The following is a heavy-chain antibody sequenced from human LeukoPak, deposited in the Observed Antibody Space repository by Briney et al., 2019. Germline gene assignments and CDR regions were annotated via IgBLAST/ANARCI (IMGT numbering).Heavy chain of an antibody. Sequence: SETLSLTCTVSGGSISSSSYYWGWIRQPPGKGLEWIGSIYYSGSTYYNPSLKSRVTISVDTSKNQFSLKLSSVTAADTAVYYCARGPSEDGYNRDDAFEIWGQGTMVTVSS. V-gene: IGHV4-39*01. CDR3: ARGPSEDGYNRDDAFEI. J-gene: IGHJ3*02. D-gene: IGHD5-24*01. CDR1: GGSISSSSYY. CDR2: IYYSGST.